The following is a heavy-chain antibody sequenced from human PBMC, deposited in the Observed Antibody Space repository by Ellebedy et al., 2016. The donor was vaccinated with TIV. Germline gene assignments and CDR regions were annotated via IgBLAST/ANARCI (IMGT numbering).Heavy chain of an antibody. Sequence: SGPTLVKPTETLTLTCTVSGFSLSNARMGVSWIRQPPGKALEWLAHIFSNDGKSYSTSLRSRLTVSKDTSRSQVVLTLTNMGPVDTATYYCARFYDYSGSSALLVDYWGQGTPVTVSS. V-gene: IGHV2-26*01. CDR1: GFSLSNARMG. CDR2: IFSNDGK. J-gene: IGHJ4*02. CDR3: ARFYDYSGSSALLVDY. D-gene: IGHD6-6*01.